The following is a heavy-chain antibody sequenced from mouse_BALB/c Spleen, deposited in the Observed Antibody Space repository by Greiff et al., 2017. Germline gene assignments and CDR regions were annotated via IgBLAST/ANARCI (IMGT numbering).Heavy chain of an antibody. Sequence: EVQLVESGGGLVQPGGSLKLSCAASGFTFSSYGMSWVRQSPDKRLELVATINSNGGSTYYPDSVKGRFTISRDNAKNTLYLQMSSLKSEDTAMYYFARDGGNYVYYFDYWGQGTTLTVSS. CDR2: INSNGGST. CDR3: ARDGGNYVYYFDY. J-gene: IGHJ2*01. D-gene: IGHD1-1*02. V-gene: IGHV5-6-3*01. CDR1: GFTFSSYG.